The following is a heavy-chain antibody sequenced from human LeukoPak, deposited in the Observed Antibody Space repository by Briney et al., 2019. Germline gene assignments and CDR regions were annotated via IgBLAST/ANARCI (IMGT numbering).Heavy chain of an antibody. CDR1: GGTFSSYG. V-gene: IGHV3-30*02. CDR3: AKDALPYGSASQAPDY. D-gene: IGHD3-10*01. CDR2: IRYDGSNK. Sequence: SCKASGGTFSSYGMHWVRQAPGKGLEWVAFIRYDGSNKYYADSVKGRFTISRDNSKNTLYLQMNSLRAEDTAVYYCAKDALPYGSASQAPDYWGQGTLVTVSS. J-gene: IGHJ4*02.